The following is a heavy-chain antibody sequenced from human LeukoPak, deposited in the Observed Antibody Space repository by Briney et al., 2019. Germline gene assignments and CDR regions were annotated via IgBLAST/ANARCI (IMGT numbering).Heavy chain of an antibody. J-gene: IGHJ4*02. CDR2: ISAYNGNT. V-gene: IGHV1-18*01. D-gene: IGHD3-22*01. CDR3: VRDILGDYYDSSGYPDY. Sequence: ASVKVSCKASGYTFTSYGISWVRQAPGQGLEWMGWISAYNGNTNYAQKLQGRVTMTTDTSTSTAYMELRSLRSDDTAVYYCVRDILGDYYDSSGYPDYWGQGTLVTVSS. CDR1: GYTFTSYG.